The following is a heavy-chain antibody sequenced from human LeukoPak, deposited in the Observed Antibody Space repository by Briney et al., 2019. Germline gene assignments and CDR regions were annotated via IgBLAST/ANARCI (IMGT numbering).Heavy chain of an antibody. V-gene: IGHV4-39*07. CDR3: ARAEGRWLQLGALDY. D-gene: IGHD5-24*01. CDR2: ISDSGSA. CDR1: GASISSTNNF. J-gene: IGHJ4*02. Sequence: PSETLSLTCTVSGASISSTNNFWGWIRQTPGKGLEWIGSISDSGSAYYNPSLKSRVVISVDPSKKQFSLKVTSVTAADTAVYYCARAEGRWLQLGALDYWGQGTLVTVSS.